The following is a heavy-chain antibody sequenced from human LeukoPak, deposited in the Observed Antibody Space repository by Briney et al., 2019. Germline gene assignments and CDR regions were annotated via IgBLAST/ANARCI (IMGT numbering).Heavy chain of an antibody. J-gene: IGHJ4*02. CDR3: ARDLLDY. V-gene: IGHV3-21*01. Sequence: PGGSLRLSCAASRFTFSDYWMSWVREAPGKGLEWVSSISSSSSYIYYADSVKGRFTISRDNAKNSLYLQMNSLRAEDTAVYYCARDLLDYWGQGTLVTVSS. CDR2: ISSSSSYI. CDR1: RFTFSDYW.